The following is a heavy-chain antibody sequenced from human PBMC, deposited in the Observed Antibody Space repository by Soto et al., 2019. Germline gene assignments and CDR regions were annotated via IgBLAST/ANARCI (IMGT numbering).Heavy chain of an antibody. D-gene: IGHD2-15*01. Sequence: GASLKFSCKASGYTFTSYSIHWVRQAPGQGLEWIGWINTDNGDAKYSQKFQGRVTVTRDTSATTAYREVSSLTSEDTSVYYCARAEGSVVYWGQGTMVTV. CDR2: INTDNGDA. J-gene: IGHJ3*01. CDR1: GYTFTSYS. CDR3: ARAEGSVVY. V-gene: IGHV1-3*04.